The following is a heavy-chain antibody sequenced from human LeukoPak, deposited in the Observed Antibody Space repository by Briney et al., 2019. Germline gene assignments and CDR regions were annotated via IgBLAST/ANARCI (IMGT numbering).Heavy chain of an antibody. CDR2: IYYSGNT. J-gene: IGHJ4*02. CDR1: SGPLNCYF. CDR3: ARLSDSGSYYDY. V-gene: IGHV4-59*05. D-gene: IGHD3-10*01. Sequence: SEPLSLTCSVSSGPLNCYFWSWIRQPPGKGLEWIGSIYYSGNTYYNPSLKSRVTISVDTSKNQFSLKLSSVTAADTAVYYCARLSDSGSYYDYWGQGPLVTVSS.